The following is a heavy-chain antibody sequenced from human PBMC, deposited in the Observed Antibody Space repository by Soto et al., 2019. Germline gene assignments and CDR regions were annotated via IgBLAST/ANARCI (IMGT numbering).Heavy chain of an antibody. V-gene: IGHV4-30-4*01. J-gene: IGHJ6*02. D-gene: IGHD2-8*01. Sequence: SETLSLTCPVSGASISTGDSYWSWIRKPPGKGLEWIGYSHNSGSTYYNPSLRGRVTMSVDTSKNQFSLKLSSVTATDTAVYFCAREIRYCTNGVCHAYGMDVWGQGTTVTVS. CDR2: SHNSGST. CDR3: AREIRYCTNGVCHAYGMDV. CDR1: GASISTGDSY.